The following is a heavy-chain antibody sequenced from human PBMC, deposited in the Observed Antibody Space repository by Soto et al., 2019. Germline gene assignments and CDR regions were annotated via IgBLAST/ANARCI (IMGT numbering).Heavy chain of an antibody. D-gene: IGHD3-22*01. CDR1: GFTFSSYS. Sequence: GGSLRLSCAASGFTFSSYSMNWVRQAPGKGLEWVSSISSSSSYIYYADSVKGRFTISRDNAKNSLYLQMNSLRAEDTAVYYCARNYYYDSSGCYPIWFDPWGQGTLVTVSS. CDR3: ARNYYYDSSGCYPIWFDP. J-gene: IGHJ5*02. V-gene: IGHV3-21*01. CDR2: ISSSSSYI.